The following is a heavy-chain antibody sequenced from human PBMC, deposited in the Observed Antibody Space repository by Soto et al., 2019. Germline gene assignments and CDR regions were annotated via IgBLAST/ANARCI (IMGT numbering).Heavy chain of an antibody. CDR3: AKDSYYGSGSYSDGMDV. CDR2: ISGSGGST. J-gene: IGHJ6*02. Sequence: PGGSLRLACSASGFTFSSYAMSWVRQAPGKGPEWVSAISGSGGSTYYADSVKGRFTISRDNSKNTLYLQMNSLRAEDTAVYYCAKDSYYGSGSYSDGMDVWGQGTTVTVSS. D-gene: IGHD3-10*01. V-gene: IGHV3-23*01. CDR1: GFTFSSYA.